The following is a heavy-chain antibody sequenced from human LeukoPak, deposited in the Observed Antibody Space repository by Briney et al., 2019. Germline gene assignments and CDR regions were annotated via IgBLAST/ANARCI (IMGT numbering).Heavy chain of an antibody. Sequence: ASVKVSCKASGGTFSSYAISRVRQAPGQGLEWMGRIIPILGIANYAQKFQGRVTITADKSTSTAYMELSSLRSEDTAVYYCAETLLPYNWFDPWGQGTLVTVSS. CDR3: AETLLPYNWFDP. D-gene: IGHD2-15*01. CDR1: GGTFSSYA. CDR2: IIPILGIA. J-gene: IGHJ5*02. V-gene: IGHV1-69*04.